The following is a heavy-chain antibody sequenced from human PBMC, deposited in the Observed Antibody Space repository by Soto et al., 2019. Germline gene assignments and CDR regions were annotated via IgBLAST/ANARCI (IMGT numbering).Heavy chain of an antibody. CDR1: GGTFSSYT. Sequence: QVQLVQSGAEVKKPGSSVKVSCKASGGTFSSYTISWVRQAPGQGLEWMGRIIPILGIANYAQKFQGRVTITADKSTSTAYMELSSLRSEDTAVNYCARGGGYSYYYGMDVWGQGTTVTVSS. CDR2: IIPILGIA. D-gene: IGHD6-13*01. CDR3: ARGGGYSYYYGMDV. J-gene: IGHJ6*02. V-gene: IGHV1-69*02.